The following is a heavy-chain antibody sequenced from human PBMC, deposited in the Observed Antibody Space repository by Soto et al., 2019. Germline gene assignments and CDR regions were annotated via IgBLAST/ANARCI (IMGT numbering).Heavy chain of an antibody. J-gene: IGHJ6*02. CDR2: IKQEGSEK. CDR3: ARESIPGGYDPNYYYYGMDV. CDR1: GFTLSTNW. D-gene: IGHD5-12*01. Sequence: GGALRPSCAASGFTLSTNWMIWVREAAGKGLGWVANIKQEGSEKYYVDSVKGRFTIPRDNAKNSLYLQMNSLRAEDTAVYYCARESIPGGYDPNYYYYGMDVWGQGTTVTVSS. V-gene: IGHV3-7*01.